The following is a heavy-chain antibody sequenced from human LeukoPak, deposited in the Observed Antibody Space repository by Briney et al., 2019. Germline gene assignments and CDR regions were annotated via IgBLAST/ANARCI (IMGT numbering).Heavy chain of an antibody. D-gene: IGHD6-6*01. CDR3: ARSVAARPLYYYMDV. J-gene: IGHJ6*03. CDR1: GYTFTGYY. V-gene: IGHV1-2*02. CDR2: INPNNGGT. Sequence: GASVKVSCKASGYTFTGYYIHWVRQAPGQGLEWMGWINPNNGGTNYAQKFQGRVTITTDESTSTAYMELSSLRSEDTAVYYCARSVAARPLYYYMDVWGKGTTVTVSS.